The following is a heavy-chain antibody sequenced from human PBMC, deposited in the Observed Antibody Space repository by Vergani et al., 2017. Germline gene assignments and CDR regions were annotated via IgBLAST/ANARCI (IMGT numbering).Heavy chain of an antibody. CDR2: LTGGGGST. CDR1: GFTFSTCA. D-gene: IGHD1-26*01. CDR3: VKDAVSYENFFDS. Sequence: EVQLLESGGSLKQPGGSVRLSCAASGFTFSTCAMHWVRQAPGKGREWVAALTGGGGSTYYADSFKGRFIISRDNSRDTLYLQMKSLRPEDTATYYCVKDAVSYENFFDSWGQGTLVTVSS. V-gene: IGHV3-23*01. J-gene: IGHJ4*02.